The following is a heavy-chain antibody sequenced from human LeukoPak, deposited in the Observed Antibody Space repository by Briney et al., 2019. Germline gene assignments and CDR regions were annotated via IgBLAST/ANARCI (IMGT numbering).Heavy chain of an antibody. CDR1: GGTFSSYA. D-gene: IGHD2-15*01. J-gene: IGHJ4*02. V-gene: IGHV1-69*05. CDR2: IIPIFGTA. CDR3: ARDWGYCSGGSCYSQDTTFDY. Sequence: GSSVKVSCKASGGTFSSYAISWVRQAPGQGLEWMGRIIPIFGTANYAQKFQGRVTITTDESTSTAYMELSSLRSEDTAVYYCARDWGYCSGGSCYSQDTTFDYWGQGTLVTVSS.